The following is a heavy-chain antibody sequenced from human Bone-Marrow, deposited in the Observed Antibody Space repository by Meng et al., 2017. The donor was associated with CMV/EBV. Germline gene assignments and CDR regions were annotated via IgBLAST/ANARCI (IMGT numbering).Heavy chain of an antibody. D-gene: IGHD2-21*01. Sequence: SVKVSCKASGGTFSSYAISWVRQAPGQGLEWMGGIIPILGIANYAQKFQGRVTITADKSTSTAYMELSSLRSEDTAVYYCVRDRYCGGDCYHYYYYGMDVWGQGTTVTVSS. V-gene: IGHV1-69*10. J-gene: IGHJ6*02. CDR2: IIPILGIA. CDR1: GGTFSSYA. CDR3: VRDRYCGGDCYHYYYYGMDV.